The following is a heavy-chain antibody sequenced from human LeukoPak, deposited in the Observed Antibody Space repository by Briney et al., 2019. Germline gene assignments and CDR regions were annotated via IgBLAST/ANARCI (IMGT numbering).Heavy chain of an antibody. J-gene: IGHJ3*02. V-gene: IGHV3-7*01. Sequence: PGGSLRLSCAASGFTFSSYWMSWVRQAPGKGLEWVANIKQDGSEEYYVDSVKGRFTISRDNAKNSLYLQMNSLRAEDTAVYYCARDAFLSGSYFGDAFDIWGQGTMVTVSS. CDR3: ARDAFLSGSYFGDAFDI. CDR2: IKQDGSEE. D-gene: IGHD1-26*01. CDR1: GFTFSSYW.